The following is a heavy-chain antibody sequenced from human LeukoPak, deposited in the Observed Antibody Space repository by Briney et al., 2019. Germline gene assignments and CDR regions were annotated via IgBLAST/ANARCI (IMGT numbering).Heavy chain of an antibody. D-gene: IGHD3-10*01. CDR1: GYTFTGYY. Sequence: SVKVSCKASGYTFTGYYMHWVRQAPGQGLEWMGWINPNSGGTNYAQKFQGRVTMTRDTSISTAYMELSRLRSDDTAVYYCARLRFVALRDTYYYYYYMDVWGKGTTVTISS. J-gene: IGHJ6*03. V-gene: IGHV1-2*02. CDR2: INPNSGGT. CDR3: ARLRFVALRDTYYYYYYMDV.